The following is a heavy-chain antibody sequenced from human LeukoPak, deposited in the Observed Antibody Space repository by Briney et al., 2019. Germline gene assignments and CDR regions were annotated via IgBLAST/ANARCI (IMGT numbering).Heavy chain of an antibody. D-gene: IGHD3-10*01. V-gene: IGHV3-7*01. CDR3: ARGRFGEQGMFDY. Sequence: GGSLRLSCAASGFTFSSYWMSWVRQAPGKGLEWVANIKQDGSEKYYVDSVKGRFTISRDNAKNSLYLQMNSLRAEDTAVYYCARGRFGEQGMFDYWGQGTLVTVSS. CDR1: GFTFSSYW. J-gene: IGHJ4*02. CDR2: IKQDGSEK.